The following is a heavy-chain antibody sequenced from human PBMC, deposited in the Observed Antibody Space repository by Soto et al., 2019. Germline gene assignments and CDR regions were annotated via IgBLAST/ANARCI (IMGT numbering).Heavy chain of an antibody. V-gene: IGHV3-11*01. J-gene: IGHJ6*03. D-gene: IGHD2-2*01. CDR1: GFTFSDYY. CDR3: ASVVVVPAATRYYYYYYMDV. CDR2: ISSSGSTI. Sequence: WGSLRLSCAASGFTFSDYYMSWIRQAPGKGLEWVSYISSSGSTIYYADSVKGRFTISRDNAKNSLYLQMNSLRAEDTAVYYCASVVVVPAATRYYYYYYMDVWGKGTTVTVSS.